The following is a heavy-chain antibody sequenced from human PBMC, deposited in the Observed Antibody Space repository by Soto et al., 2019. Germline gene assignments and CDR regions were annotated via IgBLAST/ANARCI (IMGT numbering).Heavy chain of an antibody. CDR1: GFTFSSYG. V-gene: IGHV3-30*18. D-gene: IGHD6-6*01. CDR3: AKDLNGAARH. CDR2: ISYDGSNK. Sequence: QVQLVESGGGVVQPGRSLRLSCAASGFTFSSYGMHWVRQAPGKGLECVAVISYDGSNKYYADSVKGRFTISRDNSKNTLYLQMNSLRAEDTAVYYCAKDLNGAARHWGQGTLVTVSS. J-gene: IGHJ4*02.